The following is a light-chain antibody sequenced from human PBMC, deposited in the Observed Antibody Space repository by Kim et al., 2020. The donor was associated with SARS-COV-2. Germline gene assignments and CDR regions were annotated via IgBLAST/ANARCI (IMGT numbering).Light chain of an antibody. Sequence: SPGESATLSGRASQSVSSNNLAWYQQKPGQAPRLLIYGASTRATCIPDRFSGSGSGTDFTLTISRLEPEDFAVYYCQQSGSSPLTFGGGTKVDIK. CDR2: GAS. CDR1: QSVSSNN. V-gene: IGKV3-20*01. CDR3: QQSGSSPLT. J-gene: IGKJ4*01.